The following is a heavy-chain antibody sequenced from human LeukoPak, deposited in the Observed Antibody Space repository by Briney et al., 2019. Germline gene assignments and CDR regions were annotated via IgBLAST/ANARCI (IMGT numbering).Heavy chain of an antibody. CDR2: INPNSGGT. D-gene: IGHD1-26*01. CDR3: ARDYSGSSSYYFDY. V-gene: IGHV1-2*02. CDR1: GYTFTGYY. Sequence: ASVKVSCKASGYTFTGYYMHWVRQAPGQGLEWMGWINPNSGGTNYAQKFQGRVTMTRDTSISTAYMELSRLRSDDTAVYYCARDYSGSSSYYFDYWGQGTLVTVSS. J-gene: IGHJ4*02.